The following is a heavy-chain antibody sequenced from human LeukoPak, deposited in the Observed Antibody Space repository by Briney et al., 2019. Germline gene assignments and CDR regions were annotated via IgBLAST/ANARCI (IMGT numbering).Heavy chain of an antibody. CDR1: GFIFSSGD. V-gene: IGHV3-11*01. CDR3: APSAGFGESKVDY. CDR2: ISGSGSTI. J-gene: IGHJ4*02. Sequence: PGGSLRLSCAASGFIFSSGDLNWIRQAPGKGLEWVSYISGSGSTIYYADSVKGRFTISRDNAKNSLYLQMNSLRAEDTAVYYCAPSAGFGESKVDYWGQGTLVTVSS. D-gene: IGHD3-10*01.